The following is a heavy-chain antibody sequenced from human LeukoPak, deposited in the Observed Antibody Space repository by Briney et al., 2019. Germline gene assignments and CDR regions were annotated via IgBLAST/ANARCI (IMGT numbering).Heavy chain of an antibody. D-gene: IGHD6-19*01. J-gene: IGHJ4*02. V-gene: IGHV1-8*01. CDR2: MNPNSGNT. CDR1: GYTFTSYD. Sequence: ASVKVSCKASGYTFTSYDINWVRQATGQGLEWMGWMNPNSGNTGYAQKFQGRVTMTRNTSISTAYMEPSSLRSEDTAVYYCASSRGAVAGTTFYDYWGQGTLVTVSS. CDR3: ASSRGAVAGTTFYDY.